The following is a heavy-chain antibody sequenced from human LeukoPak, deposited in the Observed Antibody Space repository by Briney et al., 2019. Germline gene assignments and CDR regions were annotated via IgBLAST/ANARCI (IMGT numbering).Heavy chain of an antibody. V-gene: IGHV3-21*04. D-gene: IGHD3-16*02. CDR3: ARDLTHYDYVWGSYRYTGHDY. CDR2: ISSSSSYI. J-gene: IGHJ4*02. CDR1: GFTFSSYS. Sequence: GGSLRLSCAASGFTFSSYSMNWVRQAPGKGLEWVSSISSSSSYIYYADSVKGRFTISRDNAKNSLYLQMNSLRAEDTALYYCARDLTHYDYVWGSYRYTGHDYWGQGTLVTVSS.